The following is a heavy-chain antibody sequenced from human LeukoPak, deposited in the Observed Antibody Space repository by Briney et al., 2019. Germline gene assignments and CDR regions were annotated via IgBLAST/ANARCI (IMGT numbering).Heavy chain of an antibody. J-gene: IGHJ4*02. CDR1: GDSISTYY. Sequence: SETLSLTCTVSGDSISTYYWSWIRQPPGKGLEWIAYIGYRGSTTYNPSLRSRVTISVDTSKNQFSLKLSSVTAADTAVYYCARGGSTVTTDYFDYWGQGTLVTVSS. CDR2: IGYRGST. CDR3: ARGGSTVTTDYFDY. D-gene: IGHD4-17*01. V-gene: IGHV4-59*08.